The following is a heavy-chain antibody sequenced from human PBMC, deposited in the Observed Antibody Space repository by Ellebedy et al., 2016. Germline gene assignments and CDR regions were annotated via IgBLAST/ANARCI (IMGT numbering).Heavy chain of an antibody. V-gene: IGHV3-53*01. CDR3: VTRHNGAFDF. J-gene: IGHJ3*01. CDR1: GFSVSSND. Sequence: GGSLRLXXVVSGFSVSSNDMSWVRQAPGKGLELVSLLYGGGTSYYAESVKGRFTISRDNSKKTLYLQMSGLGAEDTAVYYCVTRHNGAFDFWGQGTMVTVPS. CDR2: LYGGGTS. D-gene: IGHD1-14*01.